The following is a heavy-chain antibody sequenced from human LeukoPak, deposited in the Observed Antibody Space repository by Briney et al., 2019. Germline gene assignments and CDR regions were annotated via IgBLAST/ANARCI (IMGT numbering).Heavy chain of an antibody. CDR1: GGSISSGGYY. Sequence: PSETLSLTCTVSGGSISSGGYYWSWIRQPPGKGLEWIGYIYHSGSTYYNPSLKSRVTISVDRSKNQFSLKLSSVTAADTAVYYCARSYPFDAFDIWGQGTMVTVSS. J-gene: IGHJ3*02. V-gene: IGHV4-30-2*01. CDR3: ARSYPFDAFDI. CDR2: IYHSGST.